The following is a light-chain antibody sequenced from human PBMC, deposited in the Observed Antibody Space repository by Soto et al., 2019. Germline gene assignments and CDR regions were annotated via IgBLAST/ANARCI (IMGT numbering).Light chain of an antibody. CDR1: SSDIGNNY. CDR3: GTWDSSLSADV. V-gene: IGLV1-51*02. CDR2: ETD. J-gene: IGLJ1*01. Sequence: QSVLTQPPSVSAAPGQKVTISCSGSSSDIGNNYVCWYQQVSGRAPKLLIYETDKRLSGISDRFSGSKSGTSATLAITGLQPGDEADYYCGTWDSSLSADVFGTGTKVTVL.